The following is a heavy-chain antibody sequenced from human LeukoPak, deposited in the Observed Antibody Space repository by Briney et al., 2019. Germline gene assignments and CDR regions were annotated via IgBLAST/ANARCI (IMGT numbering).Heavy chain of an antibody. CDR3: ARRRSDLSSSSPRNWFDP. CDR1: GGSISTHY. CDR2: IYYSGST. Sequence: ASETLSLTCTVSGGSISTHYWSWIRQPPGKGLEWIGYIYYSGSTNYNPSLKSRVTISVDTSKNQFALKLNSVSAADTAVYYCARRRSDLSSSSPRNWFDPWGQGTLVTVSS. V-gene: IGHV4-59*11. J-gene: IGHJ5*02. D-gene: IGHD6-6*01.